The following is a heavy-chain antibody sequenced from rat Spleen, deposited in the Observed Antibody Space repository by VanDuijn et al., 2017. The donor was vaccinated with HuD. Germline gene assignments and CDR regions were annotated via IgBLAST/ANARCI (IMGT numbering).Heavy chain of an antibody. D-gene: IGHD1-2*01. CDR2: ITSGGSNT. CDR3: SKNIYYSSYLYYFDY. V-gene: IGHV5-25*01. J-gene: IGHJ2*01. CDR1: GFTFSSFA. Sequence: EVQLVESGGGLVQPGRSLKLSCAASGFTFSSFAMAWVRQAPKKGLEWVATITSGGSNTYYLDSVKGRFTISRDNAKSTLYLQMDSLRSEDTATYYFSKNIYYSSYLYYFDYWGQGVMVTVSS.